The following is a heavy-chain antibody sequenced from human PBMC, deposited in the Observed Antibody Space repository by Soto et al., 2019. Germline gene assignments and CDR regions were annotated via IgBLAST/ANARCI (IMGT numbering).Heavy chain of an antibody. J-gene: IGHJ4*02. CDR3: ARDSSGPGYSYGKFDY. V-gene: IGHV4-31*03. D-gene: IGHD5-18*01. Sequence: SETLSLTCTVSGVSVSTGGYFWTWIRQHPGKGLEWIGNIYYSGMTYYNPSLRGRVSISLDPSESQFSLKLNSVTAADTAVYYCARDSSGPGYSYGKFDYWGQGDLVTVSS. CDR1: GVSVSTGGYF. CDR2: IYYSGMT.